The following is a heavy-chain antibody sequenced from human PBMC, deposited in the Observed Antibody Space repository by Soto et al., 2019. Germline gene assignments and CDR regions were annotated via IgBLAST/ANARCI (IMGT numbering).Heavy chain of an antibody. CDR2: IYPGDSDV. J-gene: IGHJ4*02. CDR3: ARTDYGSGTFES. V-gene: IGHV5-51*03. D-gene: IGHD3-10*01. CDR1: GYDFSAYW. Sequence: DVQLVQSGAEVKKPGESLRISCKGSGYDFSAYWINWVRQMPGKGLEWMGTIYPGDSDVRYSPSFQVQVTISVDKSISIAYLQWSSLKAADTAIYYCARTDYGSGTFESWGQGTLVTVSS.